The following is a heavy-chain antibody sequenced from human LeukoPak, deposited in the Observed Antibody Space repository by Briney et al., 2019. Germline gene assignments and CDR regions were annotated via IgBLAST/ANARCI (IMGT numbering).Heavy chain of an antibody. Sequence: EASVTVSCKASGGTFSSYAISWVRQAPGQGLEWMGGIIPIFGTANYAQKFLGRVTITADESTSTAYMELSSLRSEDTAVYYCARGSYYDSSGYYYQFSWFDPWGQGTLVTVSS. CDR2: IIPIFGTA. CDR1: GGTFSSYA. J-gene: IGHJ5*02. CDR3: ARGSYYDSSGYYYQFSWFDP. V-gene: IGHV1-69*13. D-gene: IGHD3-22*01.